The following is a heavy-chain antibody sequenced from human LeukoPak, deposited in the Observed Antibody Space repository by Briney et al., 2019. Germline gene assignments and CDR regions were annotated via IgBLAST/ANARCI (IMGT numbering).Heavy chain of an antibody. CDR1: GFTFSSYG. CDR2: IRYDGSNK. J-gene: IGHJ4*02. Sequence: GGSLRLSCAASGFTFSSYGMHWVRQAPGKGLEWVSFIRYDGSNKYYADSVKGRFTISRDNSKNTLYLQMNSLRAEDTAVYYCAKDPIYGGKGDDYWGQGTLVTVSS. CDR3: AKDPIYGGKGDDY. D-gene: IGHD4-23*01. V-gene: IGHV3-30*02.